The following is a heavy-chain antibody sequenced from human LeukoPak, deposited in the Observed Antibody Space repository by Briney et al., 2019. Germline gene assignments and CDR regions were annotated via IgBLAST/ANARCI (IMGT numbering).Heavy chain of an antibody. D-gene: IGHD3-9*01. CDR1: GFTFSSYG. J-gene: IGHJ4*02. CDR3: AKDPSYYDILTGIDY. V-gene: IGHV3-30*18. CDR2: ITYDGSNK. Sequence: GGSLRLSCAASGFTFSSYGMHWVRQAPGKGLEWVAVITYDGSNKYYADSVKGRFTISRDNSKNTLYLQMNSLRAEDTAVYYCAKDPSYYDILTGIDYWGQGTLVTVSS.